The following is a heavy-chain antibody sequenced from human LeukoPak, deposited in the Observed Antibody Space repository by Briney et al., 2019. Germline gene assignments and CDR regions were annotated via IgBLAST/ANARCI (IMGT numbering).Heavy chain of an antibody. CDR2: ISDSGGTT. CDR1: GFTFSGHE. J-gene: IGHJ4*02. D-gene: IGHD6-19*01. Sequence: GGSLRLSCAASGFTFSGHEMNWVRQAPGKGLEWISYISDSGGTTKYADSVRGRFTISRDNSKNTLYLQMNSLRAEDTAVYYCARDIAVADLVDYWGQGTLVTVSS. V-gene: IGHV3-48*03. CDR3: ARDIAVADLVDY.